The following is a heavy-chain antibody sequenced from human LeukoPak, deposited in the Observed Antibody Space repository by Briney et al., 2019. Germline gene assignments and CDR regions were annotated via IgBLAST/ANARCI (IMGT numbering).Heavy chain of an antibody. CDR3: ARRVHQTGYYYYYMDV. CDR2: ITSSGTYI. D-gene: IGHD1-1*01. CDR1: GFTFSNYN. V-gene: IGHV3-21*01. Sequence: GGSLRLSCAASGFTFSNYNMNWVRQAPGKAMEWVSSITSSGTYIFYADSVKGRFTISRDNAKNSLYLQMDSLGPEDTAVYYCARRVHQTGYYYYYMDVWGKGTTVTVSS. J-gene: IGHJ6*03.